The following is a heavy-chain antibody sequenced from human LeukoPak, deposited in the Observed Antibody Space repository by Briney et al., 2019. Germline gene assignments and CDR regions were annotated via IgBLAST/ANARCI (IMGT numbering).Heavy chain of an antibody. CDR1: GGSISSYY. CDR2: IYYSGST. CDR3: ARDGSLPDSYGSGSSNWFDP. D-gene: IGHD3-10*01. V-gene: IGHV4-59*01. Sequence: SETLPLTCTVSGGSISSYYWSWIRQPPGKGLEWIGYIYYSGSTNYNPSLKSRVTISVDTSKNQFSLKLSSVTAADTAVYYCARDGSLPDSYGSGSSNWFDPWGQGVLVTVSP. J-gene: IGHJ5*02.